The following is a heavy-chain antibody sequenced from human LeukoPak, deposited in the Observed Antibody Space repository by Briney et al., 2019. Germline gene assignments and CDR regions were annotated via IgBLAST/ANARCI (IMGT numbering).Heavy chain of an antibody. D-gene: IGHD1-14*01. Sequence: ASVKVSCKASGYTFTGYYMHWGRQAPGQGLGWMGWINPNSGGTNYAQKFQGRVTMTRDTSISTAYMELSRLRSDDTAVYYCARVRPIAGTSSENWSDPWGQGTLVTVSS. CDR3: ARVRPIAGTSSENWSDP. CDR1: GYTFTGYY. J-gene: IGHJ5*02. CDR2: INPNSGGT. V-gene: IGHV1-2*02.